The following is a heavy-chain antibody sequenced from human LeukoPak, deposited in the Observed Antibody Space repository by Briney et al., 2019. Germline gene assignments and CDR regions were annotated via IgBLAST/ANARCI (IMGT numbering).Heavy chain of an antibody. J-gene: IGHJ5*01. D-gene: IGHD4/OR15-4a*01. CDR2: LSWDGNNV. CDR3: ARGPMPQRTINWFDS. Sequence: PGRSLRLSCAASGFTSDDYAMHWIRQAQGKGPEWVSGLSWDGNNVIYADSVRGRFTISRDNAKNSLYLQMDGPTIEDTAVYFCARGPMPQRTINWFDSWGHGTRVTVSS. V-gene: IGHV3-9*02. CDR1: GFTSDDYA.